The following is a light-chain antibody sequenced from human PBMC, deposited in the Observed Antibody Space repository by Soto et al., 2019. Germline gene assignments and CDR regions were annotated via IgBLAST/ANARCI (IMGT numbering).Light chain of an antibody. J-gene: IGLJ1*01. CDR2: EVT. CDR3: SSYTSITTYV. Sequence: QSVLTQPASVSGSPGQSITISCAGTSSDIGSHNLVSWYQHHPDKAPKLLIYEVTDRPSGVSDRFSVSKSGNTASLTISGLRAEDEADYYCSSYTSITTYVFGTGTKLTVL. CDR1: SSDIGSHNL. V-gene: IGLV2-14*02.